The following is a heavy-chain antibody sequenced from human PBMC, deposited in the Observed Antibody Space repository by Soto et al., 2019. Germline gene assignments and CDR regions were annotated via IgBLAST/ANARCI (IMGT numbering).Heavy chain of an antibody. CDR1: GFTFDDYG. CDR2: INWNGGSK. D-gene: IGHD1-1*01. V-gene: IGHV3-20*01. Sequence: EVQLVGSGGGVVRPGGSLRLSCAASGFTFDDYGMSWVRQAPGKGLEWVSSINWNGGSKGYADSVKGRFTISRDDAKNSLYLQMNSMRAENTALYHCARAAGNYNDAFDIWGQGTMVTVSS. CDR3: ARAAGNYNDAFDI. J-gene: IGHJ3*02.